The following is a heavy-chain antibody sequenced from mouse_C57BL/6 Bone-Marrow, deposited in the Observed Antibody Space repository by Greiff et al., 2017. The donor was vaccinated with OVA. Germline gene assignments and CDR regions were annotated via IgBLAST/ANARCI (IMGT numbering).Heavy chain of an antibody. D-gene: IGHD2-10*02. CDR3: AREYGL. V-gene: IGHV3-6*01. Sequence: EVKLEESGPGLVKPSQSLSLTCSVTGYSITSGYYWNWIRQFPGNKLEWMGYISYDGSNNYNPSLKNRISITRDTSKNQFFLKLNSVTTEDTATYYCAREYGLWGQGTSVTVSS. J-gene: IGHJ4*01. CDR1: GYSITSGYY. CDR2: ISYDGSN.